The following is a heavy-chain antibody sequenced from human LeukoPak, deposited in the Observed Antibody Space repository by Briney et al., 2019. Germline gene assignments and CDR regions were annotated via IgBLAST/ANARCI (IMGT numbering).Heavy chain of an antibody. CDR3: AKDMEGAARRCYFDY. CDR1: GFTFSSYS. CDR2: ISGSGGST. V-gene: IGHV3-23*01. Sequence: GGSLRLSCAASGFTFSSYSMNWVRQAPGKGLEWVSAISGSGGSTYYADSVKGRFTISRDNSKNTLYLQMNSLRAEDTAVYYCAKDMEGAARRCYFDYWGQGTLVTVSS. J-gene: IGHJ4*02. D-gene: IGHD6-6*01.